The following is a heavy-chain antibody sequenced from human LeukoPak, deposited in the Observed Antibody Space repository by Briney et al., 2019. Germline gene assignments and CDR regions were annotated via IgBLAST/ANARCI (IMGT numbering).Heavy chain of an antibody. V-gene: IGHV3-13*01. CDR1: GFTFSSYD. D-gene: IGHD6-13*01. CDR2: IGTAGDT. J-gene: IGHJ3*02. CDR3: ARGARGAAAGSGAFDI. Sequence: GGSLRLSCAASGFTFSSYDMHWVRQATGKGLEWVSAIGTAGDTYYPGSVKGRFTISRENAKNSLYLQMNSLRAGDTAVYYCARGARGAAAGSGAFDIWGQGTMVTVSS.